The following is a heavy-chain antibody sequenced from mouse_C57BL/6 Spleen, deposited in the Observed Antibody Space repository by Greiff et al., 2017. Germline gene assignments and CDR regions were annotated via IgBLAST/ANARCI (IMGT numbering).Heavy chain of an antibody. CDR2: IDPSDSYT. CDR3: ARAGGNYVYFDY. V-gene: IGHV1-69*01. J-gene: IGHJ2*01. D-gene: IGHD2-1*01. Sequence: QVQLKQPGAELVMPGASVKLSCKASGYTFTSYWMHWVKQRPGQGLEWIGEIDPSDSYTNYNQKFKGKSTLTVDKSSSTAYMQLSSLTSEDSAVYYCARAGGNYVYFDYWGQGTTLTVSS. CDR1: GYTFTSYW.